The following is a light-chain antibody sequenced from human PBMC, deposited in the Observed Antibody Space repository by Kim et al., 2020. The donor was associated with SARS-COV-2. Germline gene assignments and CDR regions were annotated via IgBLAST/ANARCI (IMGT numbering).Light chain of an antibody. CDR1: GGNIAVNY. CDR2: EDN. Sequence: KTLTISCTRSGGNIAVNYVQWDQQRPGSSPITVIYEDNQSPSRVPDRFSGSIDSSSNSASLTISGLKTEDEADYYCQSYDGSRGVFGGGTQLTVL. CDR3: QSYDGSRGV. V-gene: IGLV6-57*01. J-gene: IGLJ3*02.